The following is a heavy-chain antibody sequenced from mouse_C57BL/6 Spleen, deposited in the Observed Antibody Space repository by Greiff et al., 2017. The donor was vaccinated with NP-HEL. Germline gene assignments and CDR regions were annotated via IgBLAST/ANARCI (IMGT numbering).Heavy chain of an antibody. V-gene: IGHV1-42*01. CDR2: INPSTGGT. Sequence: VQLKESGPELVKPGASVKISCKASGYSFTGYYMNWVKQSPEKSLEWIGEINPSTGGTTYNQKFKAKATLTVDKSSSTAYMQLKSLTSEDSAVYYCATFTTVDAMDYWGQGTSVTVSS. J-gene: IGHJ4*01. CDR1: GYSFTGYY. D-gene: IGHD1-1*01. CDR3: ATFTTVDAMDY.